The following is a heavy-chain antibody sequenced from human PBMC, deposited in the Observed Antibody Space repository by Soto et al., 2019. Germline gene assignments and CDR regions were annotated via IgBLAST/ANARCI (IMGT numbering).Heavy chain of an antibody. J-gene: IGHJ5*02. CDR1: GYSFTSYW. CDR3: ARLVPNRSHYIHGWFDP. Sequence: PGESLKISCKGSGYSFTSYWISWVRQMPGKGLEWMGRIDPSDSYTNYSPSFQGHVTISADKSISTAYLQWSSLKASDTAMYYCARLVPNRSHYIHGWFDPWGQGTLVTVSS. D-gene: IGHD6-13*01. CDR2: IDPSDSYT. V-gene: IGHV5-10-1*01.